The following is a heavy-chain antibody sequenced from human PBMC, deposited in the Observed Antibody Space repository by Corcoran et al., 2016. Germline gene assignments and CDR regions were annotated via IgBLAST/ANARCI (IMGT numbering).Heavy chain of an antibody. V-gene: IGHV1-46*01. J-gene: IGHJ4*02. CDR2: INPSGGST. CDR1: GYTFTSYY. D-gene: IGHD1-26*01. CDR3: ARGRGLPRENFDY. Sequence: QLQLVQSGAEVKTPGSSVKVSCKASGYTFTSYYIHWVRQSPGQGLEWMGIINPSGGSTSYAQKFQGRVTMTRDTSTSTVYMELSSLRSEDTAVYYGARGRGLPRENFDYWGQGTLVTVSS.